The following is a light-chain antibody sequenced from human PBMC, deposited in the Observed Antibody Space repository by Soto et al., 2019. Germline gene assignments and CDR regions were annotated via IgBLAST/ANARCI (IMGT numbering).Light chain of an antibody. J-gene: IGKJ2*01. Sequence: DIQMTQSPSSLSASVGDRVTITCRASQGINNYLAWHQQKPGKVPKLLIYGASTLQSGVPSRFSGSGSGTNVTLTISSLQPEDVASYYCQKYNSAPYTFGQGTKLEIK. CDR2: GAS. CDR3: QKYNSAPYT. V-gene: IGKV1-27*01. CDR1: QGINNY.